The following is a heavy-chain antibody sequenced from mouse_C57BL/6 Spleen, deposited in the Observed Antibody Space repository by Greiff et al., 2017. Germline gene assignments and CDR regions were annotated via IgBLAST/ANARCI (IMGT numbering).Heavy chain of an antibody. CDR2: INYDGSST. D-gene: IGHD3-3*01. V-gene: IGHV5-16*01. J-gene: IGHJ2*01. CDR1: GFTFSDYC. Sequence: EVKLVESEGGLVQPGSSMKLSCTASGFTFSDYCMAWVRQVPEKGLEWVANINYDGSSTYYLDSLKSRFIISRDNAKNILYLQMSSLKSEDTATYYCARGGTDYFDYWGQGTTLTVSS. CDR3: ARGGTDYFDY.